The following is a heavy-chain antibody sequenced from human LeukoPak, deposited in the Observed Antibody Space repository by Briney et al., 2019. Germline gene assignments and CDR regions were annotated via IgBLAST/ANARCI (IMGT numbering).Heavy chain of an antibody. V-gene: IGHV3-21*01. CDR2: ISSSSSYI. CDR1: GFTFSSYS. Sequence: GGSLRLSCAASGFTFSSYSMNWVRQAPGKGLEWVSSISSSSSYIYYADSVKGRFTISRDNAKNSLYLQMNSLRAEDTAVYYCARDSSLVVTASSWFDPWGQGTLVTVSS. D-gene: IGHD2-21*02. J-gene: IGHJ5*02. CDR3: ARDSSLVVTASSWFDP.